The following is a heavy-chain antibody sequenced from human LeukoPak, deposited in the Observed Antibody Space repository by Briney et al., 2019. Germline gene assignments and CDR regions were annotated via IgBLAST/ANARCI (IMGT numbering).Heavy chain of an antibody. Sequence: ASVKVSCKASGYTFTSYYMHWVRQAPGQGLEWMGIINPSGGSTSYAQKFQGRVTMTRDMSTSTVYMELSSLRSEDTAVYYCARDGATVTRYDYWGQGTLVTVSS. CDR3: ARDGATVTRYDY. D-gene: IGHD4-17*01. CDR2: INPSGGST. V-gene: IGHV1-46*01. J-gene: IGHJ4*02. CDR1: GYTFTSYY.